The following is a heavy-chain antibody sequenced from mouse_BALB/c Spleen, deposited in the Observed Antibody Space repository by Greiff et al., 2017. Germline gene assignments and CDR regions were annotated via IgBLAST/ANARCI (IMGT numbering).Heavy chain of an antibody. CDR2: IRNKANGYTT. J-gene: IGHJ2*01. CDR1: GFTFTDYY. CDR3: AREITTVAYYFDY. D-gene: IGHD1-1*01. Sequence: DVKLVESGGGLVQPGGSLRLSCATSGFTFTDYYMSWVRQPPGKALEWLGFIRNKANGYTTEYSASVKGRFTISRDNSQSILYLQMNTLRAEDSATYYCAREITTVAYYFDYWGQGTTLTVSS. V-gene: IGHV7-3*02.